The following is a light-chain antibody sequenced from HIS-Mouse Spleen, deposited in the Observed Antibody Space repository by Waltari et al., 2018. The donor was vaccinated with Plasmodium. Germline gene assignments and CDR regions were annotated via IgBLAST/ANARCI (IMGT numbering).Light chain of an antibody. Sequence: QSALPQPASVSGSPGQSITISCTGPSSDVGSYNLVPWYQQHPGKAPKLMIYEGSKRPSGVSNRFSGSKSGNTASLTISGLQAEDEADYYCCSYAGSSTYVFGTGTKVTVL. V-gene: IGLV2-23*01. CDR2: EGS. CDR3: CSYAGSSTYV. CDR1: SSDVGSYNL. J-gene: IGLJ1*01.